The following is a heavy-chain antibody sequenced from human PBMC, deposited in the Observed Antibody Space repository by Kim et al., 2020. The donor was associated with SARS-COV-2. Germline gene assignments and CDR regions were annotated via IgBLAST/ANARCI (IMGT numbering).Heavy chain of an antibody. CDR3: ARAPGVLRYFDWLYYFDY. J-gene: IGHJ4*02. Sequence: KGRFTSSRDNSKNTLYLQMNSLRAEDTAVYYCARAPGVLRYFDWLYYFDYWGQGTLVTVSS. D-gene: IGHD3-9*01. V-gene: IGHV3-30*01.